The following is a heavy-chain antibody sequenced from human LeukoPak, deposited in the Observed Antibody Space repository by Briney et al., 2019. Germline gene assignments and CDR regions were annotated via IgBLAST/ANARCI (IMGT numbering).Heavy chain of an antibody. CDR1: GFTFSSYS. CDR2: IRYDGSNK. D-gene: IGHD3-22*01. Sequence: GGSLRLSCAASGFTFSSYSMNWVRQAPGKGLEWVAFIRYDGSNKYYADSVKGRFTISRDNSKNTLYLQMNSLRAEDTAVYYCAKDRTAFYYDSSGYYSPRSYYFDYWGQGTLVTVSS. J-gene: IGHJ4*02. CDR3: AKDRTAFYYDSSGYYSPRSYYFDY. V-gene: IGHV3-30*02.